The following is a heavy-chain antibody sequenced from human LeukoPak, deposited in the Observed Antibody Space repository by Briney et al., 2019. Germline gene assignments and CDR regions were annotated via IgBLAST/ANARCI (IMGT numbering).Heavy chain of an antibody. CDR2: IYSGGST. D-gene: IGHD2-8*01. CDR1: GFTLSSNY. V-gene: IGHV3-66*01. J-gene: IGHJ3*02. CDR3: ARGGLQASGVFDI. Sequence: GGSLRLSCAASGFTLSSNYVGWVRQAPGKGLEWVSHIYSGGSTYHADSVKGRFTISRDNAKNSLYLEMNSLRAEDTAVYYCARGGLQASGVFDIWGQGTLVTVSS.